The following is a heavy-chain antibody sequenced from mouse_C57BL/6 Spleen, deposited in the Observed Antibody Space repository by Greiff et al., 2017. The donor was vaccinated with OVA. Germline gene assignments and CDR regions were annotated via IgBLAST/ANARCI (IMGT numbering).Heavy chain of an antibody. D-gene: IGHD1-1*01. J-gene: IGHJ4*01. CDR1: GYAFSSYW. CDR2: IYPGDGDT. Sequence: QVQLQQSGAELVKPGASVKISCKASGYAFSSYWMNWVKQRPGKGLEWIGQIYPGDGDTNYNGKFQGKATLTAAKSSRTAYMQLSSLTSEDSAVYFCARAAYYYCSDYYAMDYWGQGTSVTVSS. V-gene: IGHV1-80*01. CDR3: ARAAYYYCSDYYAMDY.